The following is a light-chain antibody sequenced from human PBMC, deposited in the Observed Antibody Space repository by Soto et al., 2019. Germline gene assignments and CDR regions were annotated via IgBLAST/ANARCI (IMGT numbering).Light chain of an antibody. CDR2: DVS. Sequence: HSALTQPASVSGSPGQSITISCTGTNSDVGGYNYVSWYQQHPGKAPKLLIYDVSNRPSGVSNRFSASKSGNTASLTISGLQAEDEADYYCSSHTSSSTRVVFGGGTKLTVL. CDR3: SSHTSSSTRVV. J-gene: IGLJ2*01. CDR1: NSDVGGYNY. V-gene: IGLV2-14*01.